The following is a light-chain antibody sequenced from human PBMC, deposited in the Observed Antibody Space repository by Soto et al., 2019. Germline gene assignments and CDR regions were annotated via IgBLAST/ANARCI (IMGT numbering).Light chain of an antibody. Sequence: DIQMNQSPASLSASVGDRVTISCRASQSIGRNLNWYQQKPGKAPTLLMFTSSNLQSGVPSRFSGSGSGTDFIFTISSLQPEDFATYYCQQSYSTPPTFGQGTKV. CDR3: QQSYSTPPT. CDR2: TSS. V-gene: IGKV1-39*01. J-gene: IGKJ1*01. CDR1: QSIGRN.